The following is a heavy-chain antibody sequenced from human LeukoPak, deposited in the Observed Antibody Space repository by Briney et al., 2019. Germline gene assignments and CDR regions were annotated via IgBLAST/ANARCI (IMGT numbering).Heavy chain of an antibody. CDR3: AKGQDD. Sequence: GGSLRLSCPASGFIFSNYAWGWVRQAPGKGLEWVSTIRSTGGSTYYADSVKGRFTISRDNSKNTLCLQMNSLRAEDTAVYYCAKGQDDWGQGTLVTVSS. CDR2: IRSTGGST. V-gene: IGHV3-23*01. CDR1: GFIFSNYA. J-gene: IGHJ4*02.